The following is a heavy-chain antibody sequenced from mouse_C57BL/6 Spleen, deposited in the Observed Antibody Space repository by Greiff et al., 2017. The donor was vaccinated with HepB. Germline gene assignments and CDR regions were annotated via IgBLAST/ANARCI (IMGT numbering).Heavy chain of an antibody. J-gene: IGHJ1*03. CDR2: IRSKSSNYAT. Sequence: EVQGVESGGGLVQPKGSLKLSCAASGFTFNTYAMHWVRQAPGKGLEWVARIRSKSSNYATYYADSVKDRFTISRDDSQSMLYLQMNNLKTEDTAMYYCVRDKMRSNYYWYFDVWGTGTTVTVSS. CDR3: VRDKMRSNYYWYFDV. V-gene: IGHV10-3*01. D-gene: IGHD2-5*01. CDR1: GFTFNTYA.